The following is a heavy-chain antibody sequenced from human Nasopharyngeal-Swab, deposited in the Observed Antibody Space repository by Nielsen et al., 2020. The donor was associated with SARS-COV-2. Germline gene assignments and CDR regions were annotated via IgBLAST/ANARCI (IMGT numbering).Heavy chain of an antibody. CDR2: TRNKANSYTT. Sequence: GSLKISCAASGFTFSDHYMDWVRQAPGKGLEWVGRTRNKANSYTTEYAASVKGRFTIPRDDSKNSLYLQMNSLKTEDTAVYYCATTIGAAAQYYYYYYYMDVWGKGTTVTVSS. D-gene: IGHD6-13*01. V-gene: IGHV3-72*01. J-gene: IGHJ6*03. CDR3: ATTIGAAAQYYYYYYYMDV. CDR1: GFTFSDHY.